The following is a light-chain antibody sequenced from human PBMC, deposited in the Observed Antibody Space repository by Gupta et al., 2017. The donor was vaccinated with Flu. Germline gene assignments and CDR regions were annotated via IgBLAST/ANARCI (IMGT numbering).Light chain of an antibody. CDR1: QSVDSY. V-gene: IGKV3-11*01. J-gene: IGKJ5*01. Sequence: EIVLTQSPATLSLSPGERATLSFRASQSVDSYLAWYQQKPGQAPRLLIYDASNSASGIPARFSGSGSGTDFTLTISSLEPRDFAVYFCQQRSNWPPTFGQGTRLEIK. CDR2: DAS. CDR3: QQRSNWPPT.